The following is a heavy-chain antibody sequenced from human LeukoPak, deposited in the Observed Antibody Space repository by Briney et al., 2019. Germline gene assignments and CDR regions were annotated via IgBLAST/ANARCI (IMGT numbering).Heavy chain of an antibody. CDR1: GFTFSSYR. J-gene: IGHJ4*02. D-gene: IGHD1-26*01. V-gene: IGHV3-30*02. CDR2: IRYDGSNK. Sequence: PGGSLRLSCAASGFTFSSYRMHWLRQAPGKGLEWVAFIRYDGSNKYYTDSVKGRFTSYRYNSKNTLYLQMNSLRAEGTAVYCCVKGLRATPSLNDYWGEGTLVTVSS. CDR3: VKGLRATPSLNDY.